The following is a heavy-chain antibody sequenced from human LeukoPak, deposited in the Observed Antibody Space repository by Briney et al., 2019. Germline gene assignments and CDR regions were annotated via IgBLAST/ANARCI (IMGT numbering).Heavy chain of an antibody. V-gene: IGHV1-69*13. Sequence: GASVKVSCKASGGTFSSYAISWVRQAPGQGLEWMGGIIPIFGTANYAQKFQGRVTITADESTSTAYMELSSLRSEDTAVYYCARAGLAARLSNWFDPWGQGTLVTVSS. J-gene: IGHJ5*02. CDR1: GGTFSSYA. CDR2: IIPIFGTA. CDR3: ARAGLAARLSNWFDP. D-gene: IGHD6-6*01.